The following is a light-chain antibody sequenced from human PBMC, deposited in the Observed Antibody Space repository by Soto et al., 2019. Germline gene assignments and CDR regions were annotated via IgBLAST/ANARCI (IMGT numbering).Light chain of an antibody. Sequence: EIVLTQSPGTLYLSPGERATLSCRASQSVSSSSLAWYQQKRGQAPRLLIYGASSRATGIPDRFSGGGAGTEYTLTISRLEPEDFAVDYCQVSGRSALYTFGQGTRLEIK. CDR2: GAS. V-gene: IGKV3-20*01. CDR1: QSVSSSS. J-gene: IGKJ2*01. CDR3: QVSGRSALYT.